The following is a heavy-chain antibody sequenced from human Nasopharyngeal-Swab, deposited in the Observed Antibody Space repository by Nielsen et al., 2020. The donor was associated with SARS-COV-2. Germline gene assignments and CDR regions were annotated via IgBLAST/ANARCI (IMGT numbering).Heavy chain of an antibody. D-gene: IGHD6-19*01. J-gene: IGHJ6*03. CDR1: GFTFSSYW. CDR2: INSDGSST. CDR3: ARDQRYSSGWLYYYYYYYMDV. V-gene: IGHV3-74*01. Sequence: GESLKISCAASGFTFSSYWMHWVRQAPGKGLVWVSRINSDGSSTSYADSVKGRFTISRDNAKNTLYLQMNSLRAEDTAVYYCARDQRYSSGWLYYYYYYYMDVWGKGTTVTVSS.